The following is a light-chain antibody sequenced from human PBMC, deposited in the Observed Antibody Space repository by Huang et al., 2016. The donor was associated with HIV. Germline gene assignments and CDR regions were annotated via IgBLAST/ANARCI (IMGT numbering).Light chain of an antibody. J-gene: IGKJ2*01. Sequence: DIVMTQTPLSLSVTPGQPASISCTSSQSLLHSDGKTYLYWYLQKPGQPPQLLIYEVSNRFSGVPERCSGRGAGTDFTVKSSRVEAEDVGVYYCMHSTQHPYTFGQGTKLEIK. CDR3: MHSTQHPYT. CDR2: EVS. V-gene: IGKV2D-29*01. CDR1: QSLLHSDGKTY.